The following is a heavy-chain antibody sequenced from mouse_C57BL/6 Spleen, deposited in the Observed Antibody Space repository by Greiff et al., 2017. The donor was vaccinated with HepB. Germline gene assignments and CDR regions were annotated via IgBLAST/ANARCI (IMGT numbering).Heavy chain of an antibody. CDR3: ARRTDGGYFDV. CDR1: GYTFTSYG. V-gene: IGHV1-81*01. CDR2: IYPRSGNT. J-gene: IGHJ1*03. Sequence: QVQLKESGAELARPGASVKLSCKASGYTFTSYGISWVKQRTGQGLEWIGEIYPRSGNTYYNEKFKGKATLTADKSSSTAYMELRSLTSEDSAVNFWARRTDGGYFDVWGTGTTVTVA.